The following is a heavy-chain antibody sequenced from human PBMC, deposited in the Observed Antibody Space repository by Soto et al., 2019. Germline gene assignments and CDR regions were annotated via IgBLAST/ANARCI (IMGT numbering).Heavy chain of an antibody. CDR3: ARPTYYYDSSGPPAY. J-gene: IGHJ4*02. CDR2: ISSSSSTI. D-gene: IGHD3-22*01. V-gene: IGHV3-48*01. CDR1: GFTVSSNY. Sequence: GGSLRLSCAASGFTVSSNYMNWVRQAPGKGLEWVSYISSSSSTIFYTDSVKGRFTVSRDNAKNSLYLQMNSLRAEDTAVYYYARPTYYYDSSGPPAYWGQGTLVTVSS.